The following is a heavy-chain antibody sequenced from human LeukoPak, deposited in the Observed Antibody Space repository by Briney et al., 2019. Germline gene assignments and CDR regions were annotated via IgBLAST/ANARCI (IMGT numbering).Heavy chain of an antibody. Sequence: PGRSLRLSCEASGFTFSTYSMNWVRQAPGKGLEWVSSISGSGGSTYYADSVKGRFSISRDNSKNTLDLQMTGLRAEDTALYYCAKGGQNYDFWRFDYWGQGTLVTVSS. J-gene: IGHJ4*02. CDR3: AKGGQNYDFWRFDY. D-gene: IGHD3-3*01. CDR2: ISGSGGST. V-gene: IGHV3-23*01. CDR1: GFTFSTYS.